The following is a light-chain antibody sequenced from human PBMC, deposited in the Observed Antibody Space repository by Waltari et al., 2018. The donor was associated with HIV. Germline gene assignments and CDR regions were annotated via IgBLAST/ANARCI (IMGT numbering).Light chain of an antibody. Sequence: ENVLTQSPGTLSLSPGDRANLSCRASRSVSSNYLTWYQQRPGQAPRLLIYAASTRATAIPDRFSGSGSGTDFTLTISRLEPEDFAVYYCQQYGTSPYTFGQGTKVEI. V-gene: IGKV3-20*01. CDR2: AAS. CDR3: QQYGTSPYT. CDR1: RSVSSNY. J-gene: IGKJ2*01.